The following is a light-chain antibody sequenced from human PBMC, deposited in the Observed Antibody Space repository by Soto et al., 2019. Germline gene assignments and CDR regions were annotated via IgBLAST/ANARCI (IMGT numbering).Light chain of an antibody. V-gene: IGKV1-39*01. Sequence: DMQMTHSPSSLSASVGDRVTITCRASQTINIYLNWYQQKPGQAPNLLICTASSLQSGVPSRFSGSGSGTDFTLTIDSLQPEDFASYYCQQSFSIPITFGQGTRLEIK. CDR2: TAS. CDR3: QQSFSIPIT. J-gene: IGKJ5*01. CDR1: QTINIY.